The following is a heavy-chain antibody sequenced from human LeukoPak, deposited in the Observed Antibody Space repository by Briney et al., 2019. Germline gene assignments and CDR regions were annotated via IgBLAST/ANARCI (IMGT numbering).Heavy chain of an antibody. J-gene: IGHJ3*02. CDR1: GFTFSSYA. D-gene: IGHD6-6*01. CDR2: ISGSGGST. V-gene: IGHV3-23*01. Sequence: GGSLRLSCAASGFTFSSYAMSWVRQAPGKGLEWVSAISGSGGSTYYADSVKGRFTISRDNSKNTLYLQMNSLRAEDTAVYYCAKDHSSSDELWNDAFEIWGQGTVVTVSS. CDR3: AKDHSSSDELWNDAFEI.